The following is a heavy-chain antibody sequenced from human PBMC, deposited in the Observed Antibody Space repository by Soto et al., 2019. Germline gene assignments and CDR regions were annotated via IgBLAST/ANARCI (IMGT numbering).Heavy chain of an antibody. J-gene: IGHJ4*02. D-gene: IGHD1-26*01. CDR3: ARYSGTYYVY. CDR2: IYYSGST. V-gene: IGHV4-59*01. CDR1: NGSISAYY. Sequence: PSATLSLTCSVSNGSISAYYWTWIRQPPGKGLEWIGFIYYSGSTSYNPSLKSRVTISVDTSKNQFSLKLSSLTSADTAVYYCARYSGTYYVYWGQGTLVTVSS.